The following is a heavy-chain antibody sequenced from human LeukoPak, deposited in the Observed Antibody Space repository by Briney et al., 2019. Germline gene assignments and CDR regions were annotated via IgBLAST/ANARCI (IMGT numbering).Heavy chain of an antibody. J-gene: IGHJ6*03. CDR2: IYPSGRT. Sequence: SETLSLTCTVSGGSISSGGYYWTWIRQPAGKGLEWIGRIYPSGRTNYSPSLKSRVTISVDTSKNQFSLKLSSVTAADTAVYYCARETYSGSYYVYYYYMDVWGKGTTVTISS. V-gene: IGHV4-61*02. CDR1: GGSISSGGYY. D-gene: IGHD1-26*01. CDR3: ARETYSGSYYVYYYYMDV.